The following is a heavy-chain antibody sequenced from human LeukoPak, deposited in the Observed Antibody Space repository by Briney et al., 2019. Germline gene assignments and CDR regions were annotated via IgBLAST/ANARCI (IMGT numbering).Heavy chain of an antibody. CDR1: GGSFSGYY. D-gene: IGHD5-24*01. CDR3: AREEATASFDY. V-gene: IGHV4-34*01. J-gene: IGHJ4*02. Sequence: SSETLSLTCAVYGGSFSGYYWSWIRQPPGKGLEWIGEINHSGSTNYNPSLKSRVTISVDTSKNQFSLKLSSVTAADTAVYYCAREEATASFDYWGQGTLVTVSS. CDR2: INHSGST.